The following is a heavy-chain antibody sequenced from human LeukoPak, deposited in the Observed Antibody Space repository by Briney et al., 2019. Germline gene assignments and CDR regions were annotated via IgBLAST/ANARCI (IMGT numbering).Heavy chain of an antibody. D-gene: IGHD3-10*01. V-gene: IGHV3-48*01. J-gene: IGHJ4*02. CDR3: ARDSYGSGRRIDDY. CDR1: GFTFSSYS. CDR2: ISSSSSTI. Sequence: GGSLRLSCAASGFTFSSYSMNWVRQAPGKGLEWVSYISSSSSTIYYADSVKGRFTISRDNAKNSLYLQMNSLRAEDTAVYYCARDSYGSGRRIDDYWGQGTLVTVSS.